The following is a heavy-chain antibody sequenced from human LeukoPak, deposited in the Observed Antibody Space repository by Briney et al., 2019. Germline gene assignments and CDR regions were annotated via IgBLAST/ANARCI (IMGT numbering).Heavy chain of an antibody. J-gene: IGHJ4*02. D-gene: IGHD3-16*01. V-gene: IGHV1-69*04. CDR1: GGTFSSYA. Sequence: RASVKVSCKASGGTFSSYAISGVRQAPGQGLEWMGRIIPILGIANYAQKFQGRVTITADKSTSTAYMELSSLRSEDTAVYYCARDLQWFGGYFDYWGQGTLVTVSS. CDR3: ARDLQWFGGYFDY. CDR2: IIPILGIA.